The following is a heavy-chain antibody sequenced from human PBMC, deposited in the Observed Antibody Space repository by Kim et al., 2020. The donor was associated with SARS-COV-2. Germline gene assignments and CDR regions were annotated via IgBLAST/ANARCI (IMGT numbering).Heavy chain of an antibody. Sequence: SVKVSCKASGFTFTSSAMQWVRQARGQRLEWIGWIVVGSGNTNYAQKFQERVTITRDMSTSTAYMELSSLRSEDTAVYYCAASQKHYYYYGMDVWGQGTTVTVSS. CDR2: IVVGSGNT. CDR1: GFTFTSSA. CDR3: AASQKHYYYYGMDV. V-gene: IGHV1-58*02. J-gene: IGHJ6*02.